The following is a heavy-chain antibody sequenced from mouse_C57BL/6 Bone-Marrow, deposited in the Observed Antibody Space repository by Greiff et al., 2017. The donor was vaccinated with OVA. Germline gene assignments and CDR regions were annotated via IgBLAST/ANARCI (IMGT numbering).Heavy chain of an antibody. CDR3: ASGAVVAKNAMDY. J-gene: IGHJ4*01. D-gene: IGHD1-1*01. V-gene: IGHV1-81*01. CDR2: IYPRSGNT. CDR1: GYTFTSYG. Sequence: VKVVESGAELARPGASVKLSCKASGYTFTSYGISWVKQRTGQGLEWIGEIYPRSGNTYYNEKFKGKATLTADKSSSTAYMELRSLTSEDSAVYFCASGAVVAKNAMDYWGQGTSVTVSS.